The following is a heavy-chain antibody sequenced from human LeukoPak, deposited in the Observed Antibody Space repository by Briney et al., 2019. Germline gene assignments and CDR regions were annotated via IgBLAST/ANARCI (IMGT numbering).Heavy chain of an antibody. CDR1: GFTFNSYA. D-gene: IGHD3-22*01. Sequence: GGSLRLSCAGFGFTFNSYAMTWVRQAPGKGLKWVSGISGSGGTTYYADSVNGRFTISRDNFNNTLYIQRNSMRVEDTALYFCAKGVVDYYDSSGYYPSDLWGQGTLVTVSS. V-gene: IGHV3-23*01. J-gene: IGHJ5*02. CDR3: AKGVVDYYDSSGYYPSDL. CDR2: ISGSGGTT.